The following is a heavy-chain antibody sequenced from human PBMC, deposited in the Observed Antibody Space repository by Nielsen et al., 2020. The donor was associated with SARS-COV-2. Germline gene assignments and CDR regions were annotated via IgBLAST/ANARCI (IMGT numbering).Heavy chain of an antibody. Sequence: GESLKISCAASGFTFSSYAMHWVRQAPGKGLEWVAVISYDGSNKYYADSVKGRFTISRDNSKNTLYLQMNSLRAEDTAVYYCASAASSSWKSATVWGQGTTVTVSS. CDR2: ISYDGSNK. J-gene: IGHJ6*02. V-gene: IGHV3-30-3*01. CDR3: ASAASSSWKSATV. CDR1: GFTFSSYA. D-gene: IGHD3-22*01.